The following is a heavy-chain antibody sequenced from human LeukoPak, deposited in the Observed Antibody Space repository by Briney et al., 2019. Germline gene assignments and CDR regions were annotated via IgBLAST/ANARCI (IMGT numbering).Heavy chain of an antibody. D-gene: IGHD5-12*01. Sequence: GGSLRLSCAASGFSFSDYFMTWIRQAPGQGLEWITYISGTGDIIYYADSVKGRFAISRDNAKRSLFLQMNNLRVEDTAVYYCAKDLRRGYSGYYPLYYYGMDVWGQGTTVTVSS. CDR2: ISGTGDII. CDR3: AKDLRRGYSGYYPLYYYGMDV. CDR1: GFSFSDYF. J-gene: IGHJ6*02. V-gene: IGHV3-11*01.